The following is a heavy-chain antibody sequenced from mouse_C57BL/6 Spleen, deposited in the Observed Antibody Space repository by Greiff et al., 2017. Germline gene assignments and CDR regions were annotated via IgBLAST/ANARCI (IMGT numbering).Heavy chain of an antibody. CDR2: INPGDGGT. V-gene: IGHV1-53*01. CDR3: ARRGGYDSPFDY. D-gene: IGHD2-3*01. J-gene: IGHJ2*01. Sequence: QVQLQQPGTELVKPGASVKLSCKASGYTFTSYWMHWVKQRPGQGLEWIGSINPGDGGTNYNEKFKSKATLTVDKSSSTAYMQRSSLTAEDSAYYACARRGGYDSPFDYWGQGTTLTVSS. CDR1: GYTFTSYW.